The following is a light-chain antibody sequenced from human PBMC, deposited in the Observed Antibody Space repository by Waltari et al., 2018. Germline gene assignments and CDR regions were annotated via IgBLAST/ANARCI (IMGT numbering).Light chain of an antibody. V-gene: IGKV3-20*01. Sequence: EIVLTQSPGTLSLSPGERATLSCRASQSVSSSYLAWYQQKPGQAPRLLIYGASSRATGIPDRFRGSGSGTDFTLTISRLEPEDFAVYYCQQYGSSPRTFGQGTKVEIK. CDR3: QQYGSSPRT. J-gene: IGKJ1*01. CDR2: GAS. CDR1: QSVSSSY.